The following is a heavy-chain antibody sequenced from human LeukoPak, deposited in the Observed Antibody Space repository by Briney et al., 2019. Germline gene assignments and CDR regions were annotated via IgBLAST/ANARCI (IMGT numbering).Heavy chain of an antibody. CDR1: GGSFSGYY. CDR2: IIHSGST. Sequence: SETLSLTCAVYGGSFSGYYWSWIRQPPGKGLEWIGEIIHSGSTNYNPSLKSRVTISVDTSKKQFSLELSSVTAADTAVYYCARVLEGSSGQHWYFDLWGRGTLVTVSS. D-gene: IGHD6-19*01. CDR3: ARVLEGSSGQHWYFDL. J-gene: IGHJ2*01. V-gene: IGHV4-34*12.